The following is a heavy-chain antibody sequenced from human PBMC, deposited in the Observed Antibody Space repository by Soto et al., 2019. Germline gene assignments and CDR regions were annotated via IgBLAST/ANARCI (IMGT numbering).Heavy chain of an antibody. D-gene: IGHD3-10*01. CDR2: IYYSGST. V-gene: IGHV4-31*03. CDR3: ARGGSRYGSGP. Sequence: QVQLQESGPGLVKPSQTLSLTCTVSGGSISSGGYYWSWIRQHPGKGLEWIGYIYYSGSTYSNPSLKSRVTISVDTSKHQFSLKLRSVTAADTAVYYCARGGSRYGSGPWGQGTLVIVSS. CDR1: GGSISSGGYY. J-gene: IGHJ4*02.